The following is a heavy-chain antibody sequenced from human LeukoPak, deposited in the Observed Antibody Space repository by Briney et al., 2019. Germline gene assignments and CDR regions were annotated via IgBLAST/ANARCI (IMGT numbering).Heavy chain of an antibody. Sequence: GGSLRLSCAASGFTFSSYAMSWVRQAPGKGLEWVSSVSGSGGSTYHADSVKGRFTISRDNSKNTLYLQMNSLTAEDTAVYYCARDDGFSCYSYWGQGTLVTVSS. V-gene: IGHV3-23*01. D-gene: IGHD3/OR15-3a*01. J-gene: IGHJ4*02. CDR1: GFTFSSYA. CDR2: VSGSGGST. CDR3: ARDDGFSCYSY.